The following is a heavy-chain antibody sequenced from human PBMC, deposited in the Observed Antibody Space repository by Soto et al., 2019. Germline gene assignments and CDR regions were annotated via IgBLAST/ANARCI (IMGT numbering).Heavy chain of an antibody. V-gene: IGHV4-61*01. Sequence: SETLSLTCTFSGGSVSSNSYSLSWIRQPPGKGLEWIGYIYYSGSTNYNPSLKSRVTISVDTSKNQFSLKLNSVTAADTAVYYCARNSGSYYRWFDPWGQGTLVTVSS. D-gene: IGHD1-26*01. CDR3: ARNSGSYYRWFDP. CDR1: GGSVSSNSYS. J-gene: IGHJ5*02. CDR2: IYYSGST.